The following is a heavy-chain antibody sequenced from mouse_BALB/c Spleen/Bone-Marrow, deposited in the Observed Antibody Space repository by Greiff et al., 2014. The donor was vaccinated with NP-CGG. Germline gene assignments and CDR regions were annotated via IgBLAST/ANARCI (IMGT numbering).Heavy chain of an antibody. CDR3: ARNGYYGWIAY. Sequence: VQLQQSGGGLVQPGGSLKLSCAASGFDFSRYWMTWVRQAPGKGLEWIGEINPDSSTINYTPSLKDKFIISRDSAKNTLYLQMSKVRSEDTALYYCARNGYYGWIAYWGQGTLVTVSA. D-gene: IGHD2-3*01. V-gene: IGHV4-1*02. CDR1: GFDFSRYW. J-gene: IGHJ3*01. CDR2: INPDSSTI.